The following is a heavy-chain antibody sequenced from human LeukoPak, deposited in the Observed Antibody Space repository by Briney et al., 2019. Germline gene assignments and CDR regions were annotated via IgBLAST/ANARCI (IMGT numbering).Heavy chain of an antibody. CDR3: ARAPGIAAAATN. Sequence: PGGSLRLSCAASGFTFSSYAMHWVRQAPGKGLEWVAVMSYDGSNKYYADSVKGRFTISRDNSKNTLYLQMNSLRAEDTAVYYCARAPGIAAAATNWGQGTLVTVSS. J-gene: IGHJ4*02. D-gene: IGHD6-13*01. V-gene: IGHV3-30-3*01. CDR1: GFTFSSYA. CDR2: MSYDGSNK.